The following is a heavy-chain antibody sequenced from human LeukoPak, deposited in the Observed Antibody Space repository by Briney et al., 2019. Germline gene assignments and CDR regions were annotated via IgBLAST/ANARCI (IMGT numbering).Heavy chain of an antibody. CDR2: IILIVGIA. CDR1: GGTFSSYG. J-gene: IGHJ4*02. V-gene: IGHV1-69*04. CDR3: ARGGESPDY. D-gene: IGHD3-10*01. Sequence: SVKVSFKSSGGTFSSYGISLVRKAPGQGFACMGRIILIVGIATYAQKFQGRVTITAYKSTSRAYMELSSLRTADTTVYSCARGGESPDYWGQGTLVTVSS.